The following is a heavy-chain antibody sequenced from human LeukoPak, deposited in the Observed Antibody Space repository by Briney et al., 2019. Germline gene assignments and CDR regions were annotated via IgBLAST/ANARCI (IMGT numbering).Heavy chain of an antibody. CDR3: ARGLGYSYGYVFGY. J-gene: IGHJ4*02. CDR1: GGSFRGYY. Sequence: PSETLSLTCAVYGGSFRGYYWSWIRQPPGKGLEWIGEVNHSGSTNYNPSLKSRVTISVDTSRNQFSLKLSSVTAADTAVYYCARGLGYSYGYVFGYRGQGTLVTVSS. V-gene: IGHV4-34*01. CDR2: VNHSGST. D-gene: IGHD5-18*01.